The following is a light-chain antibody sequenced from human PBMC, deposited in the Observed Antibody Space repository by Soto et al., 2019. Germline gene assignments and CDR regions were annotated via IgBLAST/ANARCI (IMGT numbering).Light chain of an antibody. CDR2: GAS. J-gene: IGKJ1*01. CDR3: QQHVTVPRT. Sequence: EIVLTQSPATLSLSPGERATLPCRASQSVSSYLAWYQQKPGQAPRLLIYGASTRATGIPDRFSGSGSGTDFTLTISRLEPEDFAVYFCQQHVTVPRTFGQGTKVDIK. CDR1: QSVSSY. V-gene: IGKV3-20*01.